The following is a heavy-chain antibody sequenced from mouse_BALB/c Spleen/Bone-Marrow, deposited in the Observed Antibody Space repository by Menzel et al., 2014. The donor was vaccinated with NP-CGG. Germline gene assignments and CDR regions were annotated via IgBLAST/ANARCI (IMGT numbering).Heavy chain of an antibody. J-gene: IGHJ4*01. CDR1: GFTFNTYA. Sequence: EVQVVESGGGLVQPKGSLKLSCAASGFTFNTYAMNWVRQAPGKGLEWVARIRSKSNNYATYYADSVKDRFTISRDDSQSMLYLQMNNLKTEDTAMYYCVRQNYDYSTDYWGQGTSVTVSS. D-gene: IGHD2-4*01. CDR3: VRQNYDYSTDY. V-gene: IGHV10-1*02. CDR2: IRSKSNNYAT.